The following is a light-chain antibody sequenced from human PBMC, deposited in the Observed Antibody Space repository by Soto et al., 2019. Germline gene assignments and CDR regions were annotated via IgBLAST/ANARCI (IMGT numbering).Light chain of an antibody. CDR1: SSNIGNNA. CDR2: YDD. Sequence: QSVLTQPPSVSEAPRQRVTISCSGSSSNIGNNAVNWYQQLPGKAPKLLIYYDDLLPSGVSDRFSGSKSGTSASLAISGLQSEDEADYYCAARDDSLNHVVFGGGTKLTVL. CDR3: AARDDSLNHVV. J-gene: IGLJ2*01. V-gene: IGLV1-36*01.